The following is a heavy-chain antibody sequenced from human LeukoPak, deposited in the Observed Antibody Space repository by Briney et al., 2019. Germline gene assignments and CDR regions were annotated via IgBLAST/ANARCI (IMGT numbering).Heavy chain of an antibody. D-gene: IGHD5-18*01. V-gene: IGHV4-34*01. CDR2: INHSGST. Sequence: SETLSLTCAVYGGSFSGYYWSWIRQPPGKGLEWIGEINHSGSTNYNPSLKSRVTISVDTSKNQFSLKLSSVTAADTAVYYCARPIQLGGSWFDPWGQGTLVTVSS. CDR3: ARPIQLGGSWFDP. CDR1: GGSFSGYY. J-gene: IGHJ5*02.